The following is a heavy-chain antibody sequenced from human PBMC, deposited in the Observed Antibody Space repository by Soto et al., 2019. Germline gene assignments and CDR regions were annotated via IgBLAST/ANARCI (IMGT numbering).Heavy chain of an antibody. V-gene: IGHV3-23*01. CDR3: AKDQDPGLIRDSPENY. CDR1: GFTFSSYA. D-gene: IGHD2-15*01. J-gene: IGHJ4*02. CDR2: ISGSGGST. Sequence: EVQLLESGGGLVQPGGSLRLSCAASGFTFSSYAMSWVRQAPGKWLEWVSAISGSGGSTYYADSVKGRFTISRDNSKNTLYLQMNSLRAEDTAVYYCAKDQDPGLIRDSPENYWGQGPLVTVSS.